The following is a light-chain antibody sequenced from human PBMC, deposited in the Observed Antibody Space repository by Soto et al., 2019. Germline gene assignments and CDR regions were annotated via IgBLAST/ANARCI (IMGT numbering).Light chain of an antibody. CDR3: QQRSNWRTWT. CDR2: DAS. J-gene: IGKJ1*01. V-gene: IGKV3-11*01. CDR1: QSVSSY. Sequence: EIVLTQSPCTLSLSPGERATLSCRASQSVSSYLAWYQQKPGQAPRLLIYDASNRATGIPARFSGSGSGTDFTLTISSLEPEDFAVYYCQQRSNWRTWTFGQGTKVDIK.